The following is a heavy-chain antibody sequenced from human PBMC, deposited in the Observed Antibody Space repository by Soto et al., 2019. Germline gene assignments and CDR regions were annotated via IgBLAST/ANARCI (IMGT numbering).Heavy chain of an antibody. CDR1: GGSIRSYY. CDR3: ARVVDSGLGAYNWFDP. Sequence: SETLSLTCTVSGGSIRSYYWTWIRQPAGKGMEWIGRIYSSGHTMYNPSLQSRVTLSVDTPKNRFSLELSSVTAADTAVYYCARVVDSGLGAYNWFDPWGQGIMVTVSS. CDR2: IYSSGHT. D-gene: IGHD5-12*01. V-gene: IGHV4-4*07. J-gene: IGHJ5*02.